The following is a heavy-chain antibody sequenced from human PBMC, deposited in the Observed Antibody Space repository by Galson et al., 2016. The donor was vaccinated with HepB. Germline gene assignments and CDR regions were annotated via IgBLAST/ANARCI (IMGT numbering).Heavy chain of an antibody. CDR3: ARGLREDSTTYQFGTYHFDC. V-gene: IGHV1-69*13. CDR1: GGTFITYA. CDR2: IIPIFGTT. J-gene: IGHJ4*02. D-gene: IGHD2/OR15-2a*01. Sequence: SVKVSCKASGGTFITYAISWVRQAPGQGLEWMGGIIPIFGTTNYAQKFQGRVTITADESTSTAYMVLSSLTSEDTAVYYCARGLREDSTTYQFGTYHFDCWGQGTLVTVSS.